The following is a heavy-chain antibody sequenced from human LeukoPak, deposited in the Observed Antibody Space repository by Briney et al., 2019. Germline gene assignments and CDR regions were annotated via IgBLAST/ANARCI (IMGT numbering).Heavy chain of an antibody. V-gene: IGHV3-23*01. CDR3: AKDGPIAADGTNY. CDR1: GFTFSSFA. Sequence: PGGSLRLSCAASGFTFSSFAMSWVRQAPGRGLEWVSTIGTSGGSTYYADSVKGRFTISRDNSKNTLYLQMHSLRAEDTAVYYCAKDGPIAADGTNYWGQGTLVTVSS. CDR2: IGTSGGST. J-gene: IGHJ4*02. D-gene: IGHD6-13*01.